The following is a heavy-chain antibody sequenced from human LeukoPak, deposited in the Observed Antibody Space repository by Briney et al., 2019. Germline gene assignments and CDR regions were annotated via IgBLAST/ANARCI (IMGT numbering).Heavy chain of an antibody. CDR3: ARAMMEMVVAATADDY. Sequence: GGSLRLSCAASGFTFSSYALSWVRQAPGKGLEWVSTISPSGGGPYYADSVKGRFTISRDSSKSTLYLHMNSLRAEDTAVYYCARAMMEMVVAATADDYWGQGALVTVSS. D-gene: IGHD2-15*01. CDR2: ISPSGGGP. CDR1: GFTFSSYA. V-gene: IGHV3-23*01. J-gene: IGHJ4*02.